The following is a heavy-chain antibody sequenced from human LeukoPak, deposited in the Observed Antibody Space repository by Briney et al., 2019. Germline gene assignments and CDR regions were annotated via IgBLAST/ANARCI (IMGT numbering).Heavy chain of an antibody. CDR2: MYYSGNT. Sequence: PSETLSLICTVSAGSINTYYWSWIRQPPGKGLEWIGYMYYSGNTNYNPSLKSRVTMSADTSKNQFSLRLSSVTAADTAVYYCATMTRRGKYHFDNWGQGTLVSVSS. V-gene: IGHV4-59*08. D-gene: IGHD3-22*01. J-gene: IGHJ4*02. CDR3: ATMTRRGKYHFDN. CDR1: AGSINTYY.